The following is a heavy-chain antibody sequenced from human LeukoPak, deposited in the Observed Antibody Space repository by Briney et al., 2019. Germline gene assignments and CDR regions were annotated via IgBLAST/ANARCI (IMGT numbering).Heavy chain of an antibody. Sequence: SETLSLTCTVSGGSISSYYWSWIRQPPGKGLEWIGYIYSSGSNNYNPSLKSRVTMSLDTSKNHFSLNLTSVSAADTAVYYCAREPTSGREPTSGRPLDYWGQGTLVTVSS. D-gene: IGHD5-12*01. V-gene: IGHV4-59*12. CDR3: AREPTSGREPTSGRPLDY. J-gene: IGHJ4*02. CDR2: IYSSGSN. CDR1: GGSISSYY.